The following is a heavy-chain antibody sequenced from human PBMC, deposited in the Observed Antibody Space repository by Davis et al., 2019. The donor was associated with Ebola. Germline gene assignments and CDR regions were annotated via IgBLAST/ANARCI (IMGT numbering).Heavy chain of an antibody. CDR1: GGSMSSYY. D-gene: IGHD5-12*01. CDR2: VSSSGST. V-gene: IGHV4-59*01. CDR3: ARGGYDFDY. J-gene: IGHJ4*02. Sequence: MPGGSLRLSCTVSGGSMSSYYWSWFRQTPGKGLEWIGYVSSSGSTNYNSSLESRVTISVDTSKNQFSLKLSSVTAADTAVYYCARGGYDFDYWGQGALVTVSS.